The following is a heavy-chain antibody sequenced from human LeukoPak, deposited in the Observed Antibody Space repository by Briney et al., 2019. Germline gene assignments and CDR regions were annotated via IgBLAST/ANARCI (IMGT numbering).Heavy chain of an antibody. Sequence: PGGSLRLSCAASGFAFSSYAMSWFRQSPGKGLEWVSAISGSGGSTYYADSVKGRFTISRDNSKNTLYLQMNSLRAEDTAVYYCAAMVPYYYYGMDVWGQGTTVTVSS. CDR3: AAMVPYYYYGMDV. CDR2: ISGSGGST. J-gene: IGHJ6*02. D-gene: IGHD3-10*01. V-gene: IGHV3-23*01. CDR1: GFAFSSYA.